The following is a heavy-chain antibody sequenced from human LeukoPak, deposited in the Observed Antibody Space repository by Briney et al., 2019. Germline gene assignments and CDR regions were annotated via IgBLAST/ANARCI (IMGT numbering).Heavy chain of an antibody. D-gene: IGHD5-18*01. CDR2: IYSGGST. J-gene: IGHJ4*02. V-gene: IGHV3-66*01. CDR1: GFTVSSNY. CDR3: ARTAVGYSYGFGVLYFDY. Sequence: GGSLRLSCAASGFTVSSNYMSWVRQAPGKGLEWVSVIYSGGSTYCADSVKGRFTISRDNSKNTLYLQMNSLRVEDTAVYYCARTAVGYSYGFGVLYFDYWGQGTLVTVSS.